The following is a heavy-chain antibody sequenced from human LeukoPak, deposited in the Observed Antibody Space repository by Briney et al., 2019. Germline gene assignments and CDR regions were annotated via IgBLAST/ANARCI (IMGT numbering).Heavy chain of an antibody. CDR2: ISHDVKTT. D-gene: IGHD3-10*01. CDR3: VKEAYYGWGSSPTFYFDY. CDR1: GFSFSDSV. J-gene: IGHJ4*02. Sequence: PGGSLRLSCVASGFSFSDSVIHWVRQAPGKGLEWVAVISHDVKTTYYADSAKGRFTISRDNSRNTVFLQMNRLRPEGTAVYYCVKEAYYGWGSSPTFYFDYWGQGIRVTVSS. V-gene: IGHV3-30*04.